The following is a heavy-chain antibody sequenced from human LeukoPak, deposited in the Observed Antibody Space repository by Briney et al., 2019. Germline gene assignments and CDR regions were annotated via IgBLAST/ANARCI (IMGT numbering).Heavy chain of an antibody. CDR1: GFTFSSYW. D-gene: IGHD3-9*01. V-gene: IGHV3-7*03. Sequence: GGSLRLSCAASGFTFSSYWMNWARQAPGKGLEWVASINHNGNVNYYVDSVKGRFTISRDNAKNSLYLQMNSLRTEDTAVYYCASGNNDWSLGGQGTLVTVSS. J-gene: IGHJ4*02. CDR2: INHNGNVN. CDR3: ASGNNDWSL.